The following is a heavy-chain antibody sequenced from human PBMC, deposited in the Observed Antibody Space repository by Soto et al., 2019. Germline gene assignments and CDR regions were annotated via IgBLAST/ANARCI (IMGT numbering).Heavy chain of an antibody. Sequence: PGESLKISCQGSGYTFTTYWITWVRQMPGRGLEWMGRIDPSDSYTNYSPSFQGHVTISADKSISTAYLQWSSLKASDTAMYYCARRSHLARWYYYYGMDVWGQGTTVTVSS. V-gene: IGHV5-10-1*01. J-gene: IGHJ6*02. CDR2: IDPSDSYT. CDR3: ARRSHLARWYYYYGMDV. CDR1: GYTFTTYW.